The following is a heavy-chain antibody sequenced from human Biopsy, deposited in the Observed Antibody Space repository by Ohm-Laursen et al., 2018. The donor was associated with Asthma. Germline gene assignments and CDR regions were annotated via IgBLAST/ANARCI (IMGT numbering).Heavy chain of an antibody. CDR3: AKDKVGAANSYQYGMDV. Sequence: SLRLSCTASEFPFSSYAMNWVRQAPGKGLEWVSSISGNGDNTHYSDSVQGRFIISRDNSKNTLCLQMNSLRVEDTAIYFCAKDKVGAANSYQYGMDVWGQGTTVTVSS. CDR1: EFPFSSYA. D-gene: IGHD1-26*01. J-gene: IGHJ6*02. V-gene: IGHV3-23*01. CDR2: ISGNGDNT.